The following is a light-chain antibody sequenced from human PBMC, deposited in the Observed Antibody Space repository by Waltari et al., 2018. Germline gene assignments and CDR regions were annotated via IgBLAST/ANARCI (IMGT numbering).Light chain of an antibody. Sequence: DFQLTQSPSSLSASVRDRVTIPCRGSQGLSSYLNGYRQKPGQVPKVLIDSSSSLQSGGPSRFSGSGSGTDVTLTISSLQPEDVATYYGQRTYNAPALTFGGGTKVEIK. CDR2: SSS. V-gene: IGKV1-27*01. CDR3: QRTYNAPALT. J-gene: IGKJ4*01. CDR1: QGLSSY.